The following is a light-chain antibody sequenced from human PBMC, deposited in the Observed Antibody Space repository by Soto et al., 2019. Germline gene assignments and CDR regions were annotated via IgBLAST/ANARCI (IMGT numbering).Light chain of an antibody. CDR2: DAS. CDR1: QGISNH. CDR3: LHHHNFPIT. V-gene: IGKV1-17*03. J-gene: IGKJ5*01. Sequence: DSQMTQSPSGISASGGDKVTINCRASQGISNHLVWFQQKPGQVPKRLIYDASVLQPGVSSRFSGSGSGTDFTLTIRSLQPEDFATYYCLHHHNFPITFGQGTRLEIK.